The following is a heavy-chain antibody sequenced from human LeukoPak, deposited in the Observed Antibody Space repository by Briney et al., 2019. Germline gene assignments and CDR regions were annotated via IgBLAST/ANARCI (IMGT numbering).Heavy chain of an antibody. Sequence: PGGSLRLSCAASGFIFSNYGMNWVRQAPGKGLEWVAAISASGSATSYADSVRGRFTISRDNSKSTTYLQMNSLRAEDTAVFYCAKDRSNYFDYWGQGTLVTVSS. CDR3: AKDRSNYFDY. J-gene: IGHJ4*02. CDR1: GFIFSNYG. CDR2: ISASGSAT. V-gene: IGHV3-23*01.